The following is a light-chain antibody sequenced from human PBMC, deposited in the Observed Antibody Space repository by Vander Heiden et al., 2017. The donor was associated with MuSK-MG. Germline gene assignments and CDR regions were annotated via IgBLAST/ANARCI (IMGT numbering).Light chain of an antibody. V-gene: IGKV3-15*01. CDR2: GAS. J-gene: IGKJ1*01. CDR1: QSISSK. CDR3: QQYNNWPPWT. Sequence: EIVMTQSPATLFVSPGERGTLSCRASQSISSKLAWYQQKPGQPPRLLIYGASTRATGIPARFSGSGSGTEFTLTISSLQSEDFAVYYCQQYNNWPPWTFGQGTKVEIK.